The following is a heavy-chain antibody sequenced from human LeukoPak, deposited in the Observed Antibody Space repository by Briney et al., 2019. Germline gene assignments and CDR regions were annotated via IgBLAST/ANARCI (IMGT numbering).Heavy chain of an antibody. CDR2: ISSSGSTI. Sequence: GGSLRLSCAASGFTFSSYEMNWVRQAPGKGLEWVSYISSSGSTIYYADSVKGRFTISRDNATNSLYLQMNTLIAEDTAVYYCPRGRYNWNSAPDYWGQGTLVTVSS. D-gene: IGHD1-7*01. CDR3: PRGRYNWNSAPDY. V-gene: IGHV3-48*03. CDR1: GFTFSSYE. J-gene: IGHJ4*02.